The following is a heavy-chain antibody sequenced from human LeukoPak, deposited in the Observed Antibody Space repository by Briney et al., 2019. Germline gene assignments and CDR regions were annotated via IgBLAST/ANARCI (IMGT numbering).Heavy chain of an antibody. Sequence: SETLSLTCTVSGGSISSSSYYWSWIRQPPGKGLEWIGEINHSGSTNYNPSLKSRVTVSGDRSKNQFSLKVRSVTAADTAVYYCARSGSGWLLRTSWGRGILATVSS. V-gene: IGHV4-39*01. CDR1: GGSISSSSYY. D-gene: IGHD6-19*01. CDR2: INHSGST. CDR3: ARSGSGWLLRTS. J-gene: IGHJ4*02.